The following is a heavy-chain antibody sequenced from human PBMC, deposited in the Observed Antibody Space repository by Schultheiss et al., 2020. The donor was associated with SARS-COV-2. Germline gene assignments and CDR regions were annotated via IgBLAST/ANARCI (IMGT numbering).Heavy chain of an antibody. CDR1: GGSFSGYY. Sequence: SETLSLTCAVYGGSFSGYYWSWIRQPPGKGLEWIGEINHSGSTNYNPSLKSRVTISVDTSKNQFSLKLSSVTAADTAVYYCAIVPGIVGATEQGGDWGQGTLVTVSS. J-gene: IGHJ4*02. CDR3: AIVPGIVGATEQGGD. CDR2: INHSGST. V-gene: IGHV4-34*01. D-gene: IGHD1-26*01.